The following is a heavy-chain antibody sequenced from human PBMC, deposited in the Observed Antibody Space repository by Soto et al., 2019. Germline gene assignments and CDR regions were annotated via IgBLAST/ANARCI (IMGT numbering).Heavy chain of an antibody. V-gene: IGHV3-9*01. D-gene: IGHD6-25*01. Sequence: EVQLVESGGGLVQPGRSLRLSCAASGFTFDDYAMHWVRQAPGKGLEWVSGISWNGGNIGYADSGKGRFTISRDNAKNSLYLQMNSLRADDTALYYCAKDMGGYSKSMDVWGKGTTVTVSS. CDR1: GFTFDDYA. CDR3: AKDMGGYSKSMDV. CDR2: ISWNGGNI. J-gene: IGHJ6*04.